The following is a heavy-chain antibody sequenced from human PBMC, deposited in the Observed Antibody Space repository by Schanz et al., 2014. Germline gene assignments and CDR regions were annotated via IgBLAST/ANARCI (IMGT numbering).Heavy chain of an antibody. J-gene: IGHJ3*02. Sequence: QVQVEQSGPEVKKPGASVTVSCQASGYTFSFTSYNVHWVRQAPGQGLEWMGRFIPILDVGNYAQQFQGRVTFTADKSTSTAYMELSSLRYEDTALYYCARGTMPGTFDIWGQGTMVTVSS. D-gene: IGHD2-2*01. CDR1: GYTFSFTSYN. V-gene: IGHV1-69*09. CDR3: ARGTMPGTFDI. CDR2: FIPILDVG.